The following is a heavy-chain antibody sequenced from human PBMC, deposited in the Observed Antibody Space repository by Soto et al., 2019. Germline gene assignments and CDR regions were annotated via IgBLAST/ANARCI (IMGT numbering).Heavy chain of an antibody. J-gene: IGHJ4*02. CDR3: AKRPPSPKMGVTSH. V-gene: IGHV3-23*01. D-gene: IGHD1-26*01. CDR2: ITVAGGGI. CDR1: GFAFSSSA. Sequence: EVQLLESGGGLAQPGGSLRLSCAASGFAFSSSAMAWIRQTPGKGLQWVSAITVAGGGIYYADSVKGRFTISRDNSKKTLYLQMNSLSAEDTAKYFCAKRPPSPKMGVTSHWGQGTLVTVSS.